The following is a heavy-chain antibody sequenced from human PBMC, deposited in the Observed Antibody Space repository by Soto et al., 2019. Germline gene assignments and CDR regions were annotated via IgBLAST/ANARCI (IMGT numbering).Heavy chain of an antibody. Sequence: GGSLRLSXAASGFTFSSYGMNWVRQAPGKGLEWVSFISSSSSYTQYADSVEGRFTISRDNAKNSLYLQMNSLGAEDTAVYYCARGGMVRGYDYWGQGTRVTVSS. J-gene: IGHJ4*02. CDR2: ISSSSSYT. V-gene: IGHV3-21*01. D-gene: IGHD3-10*01. CDR3: ARGGMVRGYDY. CDR1: GFTFSSYG.